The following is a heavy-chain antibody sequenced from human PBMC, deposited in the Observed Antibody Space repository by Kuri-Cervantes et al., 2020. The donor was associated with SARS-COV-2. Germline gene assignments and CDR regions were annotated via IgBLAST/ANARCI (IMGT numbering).Heavy chain of an antibody. J-gene: IGHJ4*02. D-gene: IGHD6-6*01. CDR3: ARGRLSSDYFDY. Sequence: ASVKVCCKASGYIFTNYYMSWVRQAPGQGLEWLGIINPSGGGTSYAQKFQGRVTMTRDTSTSTVYMELSSLRSEDTAVYYCARGRLSSDYFDYWGQGTLVTVSS. CDR2: INPSGGGT. CDR1: GYIFTNYY. V-gene: IGHV1-46*01.